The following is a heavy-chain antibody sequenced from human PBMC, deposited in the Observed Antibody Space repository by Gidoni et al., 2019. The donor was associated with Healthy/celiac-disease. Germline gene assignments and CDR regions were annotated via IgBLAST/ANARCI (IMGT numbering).Heavy chain of an antibody. D-gene: IGHD1-1*01. J-gene: IGHJ4*02. Sequence: EVQLLESGGGLVQPGGSLRLSCAASGFTFSSYAMSWVRQAPGKGLEWVSAISGSGGSTYYADSVKGRFTISRDNSKNTLYLQMNSLRAEDTAVYYCARRGMGTRLGGGIDYWGQGTLVTVSS. V-gene: IGHV3-23*01. CDR3: ARRGMGTRLGGGIDY. CDR2: ISGSGGST. CDR1: GFTFSSYA.